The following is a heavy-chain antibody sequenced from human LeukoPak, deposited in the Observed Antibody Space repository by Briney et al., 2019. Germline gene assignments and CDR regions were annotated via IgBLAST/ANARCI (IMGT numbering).Heavy chain of an antibody. Sequence: SVKVSCKASGDTFSSSAISWVRQAPRQGLEWMGGIIPIFGTTDYAQKFRGRITITTDESTSTAYMEISSLRSEDSAVYYCARGKDTSAYRALDSWGQGTLVTVSS. CDR1: GDTFSSSA. D-gene: IGHD3-22*01. CDR3: ARGKDTSAYRALDS. V-gene: IGHV1-69*05. J-gene: IGHJ4*02. CDR2: IIPIFGTT.